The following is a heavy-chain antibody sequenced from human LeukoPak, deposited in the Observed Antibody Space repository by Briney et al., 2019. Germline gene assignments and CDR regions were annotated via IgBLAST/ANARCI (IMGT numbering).Heavy chain of an antibody. CDR3: ARHKGSSSGDY. CDR2: IYPGDSGT. J-gene: IGHJ4*02. V-gene: IGHV5-51*01. CDR1: GYSFSNFK. Sequence: GESLKISCKGSGYSFSNFKIGWVCQMPGKGLEWMGIIYPGDSGTRYSPSFQGQVTISVDKSINTAYLQWSSLKASDTAMYYCARHKGSSSGDYWGQGTLVTVSS. D-gene: IGHD6-6*01.